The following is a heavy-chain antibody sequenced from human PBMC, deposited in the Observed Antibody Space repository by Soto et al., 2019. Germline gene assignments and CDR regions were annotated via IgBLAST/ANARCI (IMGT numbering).Heavy chain of an antibody. V-gene: IGHV4-39*01. D-gene: IGHD3-22*01. CDR1: GGSISSSSYY. CDR2: IYYSGST. Sequence: PSETLSLTCTVSGGSISSSSYYWGWIRQPPGKGLEWIGSIYYSGSTYYNPSLKSRVTISVDTSKNQFSLKLSSVTAADTAVYYCATAPDYDSSGYDPSKFDYWGQGTLVTVSS. CDR3: ATAPDYDSSGYDPSKFDY. J-gene: IGHJ4*02.